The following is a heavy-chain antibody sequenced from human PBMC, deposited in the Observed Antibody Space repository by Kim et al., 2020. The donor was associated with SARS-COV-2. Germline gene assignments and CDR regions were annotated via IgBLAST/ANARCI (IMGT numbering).Heavy chain of an antibody. Sequence: SETLSLTCAVYGGSFSGYYWSWLRQPPGKGLEWIGEINHSGSTNYNPSLKSRVTISVDTSKNQFSLKLSSVTAADTAVYYCARRRGYSGYDKTKYYFDYWGQGTLVTVSS. CDR3: ARRRGYSGYDKTKYYFDY. V-gene: IGHV4-34*01. CDR2: INHSGST. D-gene: IGHD5-12*01. J-gene: IGHJ4*02. CDR1: GGSFSGYY.